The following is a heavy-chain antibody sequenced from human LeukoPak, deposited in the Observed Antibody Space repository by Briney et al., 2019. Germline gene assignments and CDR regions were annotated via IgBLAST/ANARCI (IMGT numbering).Heavy chain of an antibody. CDR2: INPNSGGT. D-gene: IGHD4-17*01. V-gene: IGHV1-2*02. Sequence: GASVKVSCKASGYTFNDHYMQWVRQAPGQGFEWLGWINPNSGGTSYAQKFQGRVTMTRDTSISTAYMELSRLRSDDTAVYYCARGALDPPTVTNYFEYWGQGTLVTVSS. J-gene: IGHJ4*02. CDR1: GYTFNDHY. CDR3: ARGALDPPTVTNYFEY.